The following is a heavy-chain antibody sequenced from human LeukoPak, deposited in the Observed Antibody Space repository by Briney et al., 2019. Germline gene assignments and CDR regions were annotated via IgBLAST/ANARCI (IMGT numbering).Heavy chain of an antibody. Sequence: SETLSLTCAVYGGSFSGFYWSWIRQPPGKGLEWIGEINHSGSTNYNPSLKSRVTISVDTSKNQFSLKLSSVTAADTAVYYCARGTRDITIFGVVDYWGQGTLVTVSS. CDR1: GGSFSGFY. V-gene: IGHV4-34*01. CDR2: INHSGST. D-gene: IGHD3-3*01. CDR3: ARGTRDITIFGVVDY. J-gene: IGHJ4*02.